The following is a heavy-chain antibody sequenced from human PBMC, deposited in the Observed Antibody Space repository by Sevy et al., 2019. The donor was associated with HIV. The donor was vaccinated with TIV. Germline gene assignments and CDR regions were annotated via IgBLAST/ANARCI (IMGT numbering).Heavy chain of an antibody. CDR2: IYSGGST. J-gene: IGHJ6*02. CDR3: ARDSFAIAVAGFYYYYGMDV. CDR1: GFTVSSNY. Sequence: GGSLRLSCAASGFTVSSNYMSWVRQAPGKGLEWVSVIYSGGSTYYADSVKGGFTISRDNSKNTLYLQMNSLRAEDTAVYYCARDSFAIAVAGFYYYYGMDVWGQGTTVTVSS. D-gene: IGHD6-19*01. V-gene: IGHV3-66*01.